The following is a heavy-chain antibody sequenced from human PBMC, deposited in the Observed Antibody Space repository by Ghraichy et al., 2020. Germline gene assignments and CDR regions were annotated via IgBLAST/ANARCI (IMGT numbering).Heavy chain of an antibody. J-gene: IGHJ3*02. V-gene: IGHV1-58*01. Sequence: SVKVSCKASGFTFTSSAVQWVRQARGQRLEWIGWIVVGSGNTNYAQKFQERVTITRDMSTSTAYMELSSLRSEDTAVYYCAAVSVGGYYYPQDAFDIWGQGTMVTVSS. CDR3: AAVSVGGYYYPQDAFDI. D-gene: IGHD3-22*01. CDR1: GFTFTSSA. CDR2: IVVGSGNT.